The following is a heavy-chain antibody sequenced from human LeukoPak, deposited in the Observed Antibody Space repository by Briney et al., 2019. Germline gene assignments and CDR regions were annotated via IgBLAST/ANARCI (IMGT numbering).Heavy chain of an antibody. CDR1: GGSISNYY. CDR2: IHYSGST. V-gene: IGHV4-59*12. CDR3: AREGFDLLTGYYAAPYFDY. J-gene: IGHJ4*02. Sequence: KPSETLSLTCTVSGGSISNYYWSWIRQPPGKGLEWIGYIHYSGSTSYNPSLKSRVTISVDTSKNQFSLKLSSVTAADTAVYYCAREGFDLLTGYYAAPYFDYWGQGILVTVSS. D-gene: IGHD3-9*01.